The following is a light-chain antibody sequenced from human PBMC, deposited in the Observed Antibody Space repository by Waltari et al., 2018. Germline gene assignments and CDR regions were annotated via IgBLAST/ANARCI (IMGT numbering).Light chain of an antibody. V-gene: IGKV3-15*01. CDR1: QSVGTN. CDR3: QQYDKWPPFS. CDR2: AAS. Sequence: ETVMTQSPATLSVSPGDRATLSCRASQSVGTNVVWYQQKPGQAPRLLIYAASTRASDIPTRFSGSGSGTEFTFTISSLQSEDFAVYYCQQYDKWPPFSFGQGTNLELK. J-gene: IGKJ2*03.